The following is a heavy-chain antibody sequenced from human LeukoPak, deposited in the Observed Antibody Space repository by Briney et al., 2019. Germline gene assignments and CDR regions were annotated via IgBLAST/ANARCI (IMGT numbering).Heavy chain of an antibody. J-gene: IGHJ4*02. CDR2: INTNTGNP. Sequence: GASVKVSCKASGYTFTSYAMNWVRQAPGQGLEWMGWINTNTGNPTYAQGFTGRFVFSLDTSVSTAYLQISSLKAEDTAVYYCARDTDYYDSSGYSGFVFDYWGQGTLVTVSS. D-gene: IGHD3-22*01. CDR3: ARDTDYYDSSGYSGFVFDY. CDR1: GYTFTSYA. V-gene: IGHV7-4-1*02.